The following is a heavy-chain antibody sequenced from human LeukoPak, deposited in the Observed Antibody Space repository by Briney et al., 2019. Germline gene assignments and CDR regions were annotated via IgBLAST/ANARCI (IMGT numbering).Heavy chain of an antibody. CDR1: GFTFDDYV. Sequence: RPGGSLRLCCAASGFTFDDYVMSWVRQAPGKGLEWVSGINWNGASTGYADSVKGRFTISRDNSKNTLYLQMNSLRAEDTAVYYCAKDLPTYYDSTGYHWGQGTLVTVSS. D-gene: IGHD3-22*01. CDR3: AKDLPTYYDSTGYH. J-gene: IGHJ5*02. CDR2: INWNGAST. V-gene: IGHV3-20*04.